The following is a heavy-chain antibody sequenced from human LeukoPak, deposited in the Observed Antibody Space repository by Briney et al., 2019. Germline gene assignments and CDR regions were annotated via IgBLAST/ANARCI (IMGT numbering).Heavy chain of an antibody. D-gene: IGHD6-13*01. Sequence: GESLRISCKGSGFSFTSYWISWVRQMPGKGLEWMARIGPSDSHINYNPSFQGHVTISADKSINTAYLQWSSLKASDTAIYYCASRYASTWYNYWGQGTLVSVSA. V-gene: IGHV5-10-1*01. CDR2: IGPSDSHI. CDR1: GFSFTSYW. CDR3: ASRYASTWYNY. J-gene: IGHJ4*02.